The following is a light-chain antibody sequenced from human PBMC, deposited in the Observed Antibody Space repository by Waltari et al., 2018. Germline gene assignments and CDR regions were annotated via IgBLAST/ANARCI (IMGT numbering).Light chain of an antibody. V-gene: IGLV1-40*01. CDR3: LSYDRSLRGSV. CDR1: SSTIGAGYD. J-gene: IGLJ2*01. CDR2: DYN. Sequence: QSVLKQPPSVSGAPGQRVTISCTGSSSTIGAGYDVQWYQHPPGTAPTLLIYDYNHRPSGVPDRFSASKSGTSSSLAITGLQAEDEADYYCLSYDRSLRGSVFGGGTKLTVL.